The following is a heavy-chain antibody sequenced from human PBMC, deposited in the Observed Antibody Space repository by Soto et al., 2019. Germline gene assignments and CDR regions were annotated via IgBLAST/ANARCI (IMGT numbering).Heavy chain of an antibody. J-gene: IGHJ4*02. CDR2: INHSGST. V-gene: IGHV4-34*01. CDR3: ARDLAAAGGYYFDY. CDR1: GGSFSGYY. D-gene: IGHD6-13*01. Sequence: SETLSLTCAVYGGSFSGYYWSWIRQPPGKGLEWIGEINHSGSTNYNPSLKSRVTISVDTSKNQFSLKLSSVTAADTAVYYCARDLAAAGGYYFDYWGQGTLVTVSS.